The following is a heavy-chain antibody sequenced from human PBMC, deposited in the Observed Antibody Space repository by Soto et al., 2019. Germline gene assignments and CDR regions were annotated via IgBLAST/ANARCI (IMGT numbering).Heavy chain of an antibody. CDR2: ISSSGSTI. D-gene: IGHD6-13*01. Sequence: GESLKISCAASGFTFSDYYMSWIRQAPGKGLEWVSYISSSGSTIYYADSVKGRFTISRDNAKNSLYLQMNSLRAEDTAVYYCAREPYSSSWYYYYGMDVWGQGTTVTVSS. CDR3: AREPYSSSWYYYYGMDV. CDR1: GFTFSDYY. J-gene: IGHJ6*02. V-gene: IGHV3-11*01.